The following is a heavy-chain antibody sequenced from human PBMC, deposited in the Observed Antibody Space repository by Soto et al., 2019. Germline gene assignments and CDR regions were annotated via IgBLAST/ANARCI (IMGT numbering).Heavy chain of an antibody. CDR1: GFTFSSYA. D-gene: IGHD5-18*01. J-gene: IGHJ3*02. CDR3: AKALVDTNSYGIDAFDI. CDR2: ISGSGGST. Sequence: PGGSLRLSCAASGFTFSSYAMSWVRQAPGKGLEWVSAISGSGGSTYYADSVKGRFTISRDNSKNTLYLQMNSLRAEDTAVYYCAKALVDTNSYGIDAFDIWGQGTMVTVS. V-gene: IGHV3-23*01.